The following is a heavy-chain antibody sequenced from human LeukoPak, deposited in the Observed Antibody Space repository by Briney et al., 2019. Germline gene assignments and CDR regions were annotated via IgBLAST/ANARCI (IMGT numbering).Heavy chain of an antibody. CDR3: DRDNGDYTYYFDF. J-gene: IGHJ4*02. CDR1: GGSISSGIYS. Sequence: SQTLSLTCAVSGGSISSGIYSWNWIPQPPGKGLEWIGYIYHSGSTYYNPSLKSRVTILIDRSKNQFSLKLSSVTAADTGVNYCDRDNGDYTYYFDFWGQGTLVTVSS. V-gene: IGHV4-30-2*01. CDR2: IYHSGST. D-gene: IGHD4-17*01.